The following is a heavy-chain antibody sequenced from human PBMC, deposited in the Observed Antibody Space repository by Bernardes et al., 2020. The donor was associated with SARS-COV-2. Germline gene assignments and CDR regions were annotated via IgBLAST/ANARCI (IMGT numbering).Heavy chain of an antibody. J-gene: IGHJ4*02. CDR2: ISGSGGST. D-gene: IGHD6-25*01. Sequence: VWSLSLSCAASGFTFSSYAMSWVRQAPGKGLEWVSAISGSGGSTYYADSVKGRFTISRDNSKNTLYLQMNSLRAEDTAVYYCAVPRGYSSDGFDYWGQGTLVTVSS. CDR3: AVPRGYSSDGFDY. CDR1: GFTFSSYA. V-gene: IGHV3-23*01.